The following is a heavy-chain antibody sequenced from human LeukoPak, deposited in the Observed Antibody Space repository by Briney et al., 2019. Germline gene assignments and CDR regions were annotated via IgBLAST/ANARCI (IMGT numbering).Heavy chain of an antibody. CDR1: GYTFTSYA. CDR3: ARDSVLLWFGETPGGWFDP. CDR2: INAGSGNT. Sequence: GASVKVSCKASGYTFTSYAMHWVRQAPGQRLEWMGWINAGSGNTKYSQKFQGRVTITRDTSASTAYMELSSLRSEDTAVYYCARDSVLLWFGETPGGWFDPWGQGTLVTVSS. D-gene: IGHD3-10*01. J-gene: IGHJ5*02. V-gene: IGHV1-3*01.